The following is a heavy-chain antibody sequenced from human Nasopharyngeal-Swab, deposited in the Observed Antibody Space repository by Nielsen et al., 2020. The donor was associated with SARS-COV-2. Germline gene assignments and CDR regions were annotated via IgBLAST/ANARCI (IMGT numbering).Heavy chain of an antibody. CDR1: GYSFNNHA. Sequence: ASVKVSCKASGYSFNNHAINWVRQAPGKGLEWMGGFDPEDGETIYAQKFQGRVTMTEDTSTDTAYMELSSLRSEDTAVYYCATDRIAAAGDLDYWGQGTLVTVSS. CDR2: FDPEDGET. D-gene: IGHD6-13*01. CDR3: ATDRIAAAGDLDY. J-gene: IGHJ4*02. V-gene: IGHV1-24*01.